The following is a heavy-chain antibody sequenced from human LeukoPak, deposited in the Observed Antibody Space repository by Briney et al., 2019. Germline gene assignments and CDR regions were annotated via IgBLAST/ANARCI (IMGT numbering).Heavy chain of an antibody. D-gene: IGHD4-11*01. CDR3: AKDLTDDYTFDY. CDR2: ITTDGSST. V-gene: IGHV3-74*01. Sequence: GGSLRLSCVDAGFTFSRFWMHWVRQDPGKGRVWVSHITTDGSSTRYADSVKGRFTISRDNSKNTLYLQMNSLRAEDTAVYYCAKDLTDDYTFDYWAQGTLVTVSS. CDR1: GFTFSRFW. J-gene: IGHJ4*02.